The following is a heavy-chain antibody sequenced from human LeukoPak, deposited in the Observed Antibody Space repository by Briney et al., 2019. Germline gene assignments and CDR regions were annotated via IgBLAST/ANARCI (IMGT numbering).Heavy chain of an antibody. D-gene: IGHD2-21*02. J-gene: IGHJ4*02. V-gene: IGHV3-64*01. CDR2: ISSNGGST. CDR1: GFTFSYYA. Sequence: GGSLRLSCAASGFTFSYYAMRWVRQAPGKGLEYVSAISSNGGSTYYASSVEGRFTISRDNSKNTLYLQMGSLRAEDMAVYYCARDRGSYCGGDCFNYYFDYWGQGTLVTVSS. CDR3: ARDRGSYCGGDCFNYYFDY.